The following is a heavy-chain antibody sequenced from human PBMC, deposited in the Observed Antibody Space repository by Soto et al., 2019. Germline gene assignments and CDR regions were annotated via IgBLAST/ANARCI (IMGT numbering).Heavy chain of an antibody. Sequence: QVQLAQSGAEVKKPGSSVKVSCKASGGTFSSYAISWVRQAPGQGLEWMGGIIPIFGTANYAQKFQGRVTITADESTSTAYMELSSLRSEDTAVYYCARVGYCSGGSCGYYYYGMDVWGQGTTVTVSS. J-gene: IGHJ6*02. CDR1: GGTFSSYA. CDR2: IIPIFGTA. V-gene: IGHV1-69*12. D-gene: IGHD2-15*01. CDR3: ARVGYCSGGSCGYYYYGMDV.